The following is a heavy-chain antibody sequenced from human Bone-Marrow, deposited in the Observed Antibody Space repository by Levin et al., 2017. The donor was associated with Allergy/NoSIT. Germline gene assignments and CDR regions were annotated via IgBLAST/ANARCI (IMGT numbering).Heavy chain of an antibody. V-gene: IGHV1-69*06. CDR1: GGTFSSYA. J-gene: IGHJ5*02. Sequence: PGGSLRLSCKASGGTFSSYAISWVRQAPGQGLEWMGGIIPIFGTANYAQKFQGRVTITADKSTSTAYMELSSLRSEDTAVYYCARGGSDAGSSGWSNFDPWGQGTLVTVSS. CDR2: IIPIFGTA. CDR3: ARGGSDAGSSGWSNFDP. D-gene: IGHD6-19*01.